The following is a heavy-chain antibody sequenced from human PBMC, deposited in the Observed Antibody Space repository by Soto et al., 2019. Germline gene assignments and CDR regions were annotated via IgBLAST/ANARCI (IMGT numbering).Heavy chain of an antibody. CDR3: ANTYYYGSGSYYGPYDY. D-gene: IGHD3-10*01. V-gene: IGHV3-30*18. CDR2: ISYDGSNK. J-gene: IGHJ4*02. CDR1: GFTFSSYG. Sequence: PGGSLRLSCAASGFTFSSYGMHWVRQAPGKGLEWVAVISYDGSNKYYADFVKGRFTISRDNSKNTLYLQMNSLRAEDTAVYYCANTYYYGSGSYYGPYDYWGKGTLVTVSS.